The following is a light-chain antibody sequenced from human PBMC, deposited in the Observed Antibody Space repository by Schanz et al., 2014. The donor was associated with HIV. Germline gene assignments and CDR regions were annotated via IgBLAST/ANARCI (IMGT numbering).Light chain of an antibody. Sequence: DIRMTQSPSTLSVSVGDRVTITCRASQYISSWLAWYQQKPGKAPKLLIYKASSLESGVPSRFSGSGSGTDFTLTISSLQPEDFATYYCQQSYSTPPTFGQGTKLEIK. CDR1: QYISSW. J-gene: IGKJ2*01. CDR2: KAS. V-gene: IGKV1-5*03. CDR3: QQSYSTPPT.